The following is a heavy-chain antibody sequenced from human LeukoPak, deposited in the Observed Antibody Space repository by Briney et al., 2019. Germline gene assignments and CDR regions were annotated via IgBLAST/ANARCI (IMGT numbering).Heavy chain of an antibody. D-gene: IGHD3-10*01. CDR3: YTSGSYFGY. CDR2: VNYSGSP. CDR1: GGSMRSSSYY. Sequence: PSETLSLTRTVSGGSMRSSSYYWGWIRQPPGKGLEWIASVNYSGSPNSNPSLKSRVTISVDTSKNQFSLKLSSVTAADTAVYYCYTSGSYFGYWGQGTLVTVSS. V-gene: IGHV4-39*01. J-gene: IGHJ4*02.